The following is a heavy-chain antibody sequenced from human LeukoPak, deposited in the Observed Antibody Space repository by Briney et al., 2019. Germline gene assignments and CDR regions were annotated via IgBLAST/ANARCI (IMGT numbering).Heavy chain of an antibody. D-gene: IGHD3-10*01. CDR1: GGSFSGYY. CDR3: AREVRRIMVRGVGWFDP. CDR2: INHSGST. Sequence: PSETLSLTCAVYGGSFSGYYWSWIRQPPGRGLEWIGEINHSGSTNYNPSLKSRVTISVDTSKNQFSLKLSSVTAADTAVYYCAREVRRIMVRGVGWFDPWGQGTLVTVSS. J-gene: IGHJ5*02. V-gene: IGHV4-34*01.